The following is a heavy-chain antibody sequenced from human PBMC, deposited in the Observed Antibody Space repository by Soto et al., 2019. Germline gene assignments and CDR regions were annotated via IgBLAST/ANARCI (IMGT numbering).Heavy chain of an antibody. CDR3: AVGVRGDFDH. J-gene: IGHJ4*02. CDR2: IRSKAYNYAT. Sequence: EVQLVESGGGSVQPGGSLRLSCAASGFNVSGSAVHWVRQASGKGLEWVGRIRSKAYNYATPYAASVKGRFTISRDDSKNTAYLQLHRLRTGDTAVYYCAVGVRGDFDHWGRGTLVAVSA. D-gene: IGHD3-16*01. V-gene: IGHV3-73*02. CDR1: GFNVSGSA.